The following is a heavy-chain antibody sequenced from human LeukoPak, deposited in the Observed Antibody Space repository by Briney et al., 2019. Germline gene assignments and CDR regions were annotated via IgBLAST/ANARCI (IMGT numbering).Heavy chain of an antibody. V-gene: IGHV4-38-2*01. CDR1: GYSVTSGDY. D-gene: IGHD2-21*01. CDR3: ASGVVIAAEVHY. J-gene: IGHJ4*02. Sequence: SETLSLTCAVSGYSVTSGDYWGWIRQPPGKGLEWIGSISYSGYTYYDPSLTGRVTISVDTSKNQFSLNLTSVTAADTAVYYCASGVVIAAEVHYWGQGTLVAVSS. CDR2: ISYSGYT.